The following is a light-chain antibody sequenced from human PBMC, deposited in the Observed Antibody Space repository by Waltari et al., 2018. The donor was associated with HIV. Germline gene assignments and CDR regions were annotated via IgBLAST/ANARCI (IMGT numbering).Light chain of an antibody. CDR1: QSLVYSDGNIY. J-gene: IGKJ1*01. V-gene: IGKV2-30*01. CDR3: MQGTHWPST. CDR2: KVS. Sequence: DVVVTQSPLSLVVTLVQPASISCRSSQSLVYSDGNIYLNWFQQRPVKSPRRLIYKVSKRDSGVPNRFIGSGSGNDCTLTISRVEAEDVGVYCCMQGTHWPSTFGQGTWVEI.